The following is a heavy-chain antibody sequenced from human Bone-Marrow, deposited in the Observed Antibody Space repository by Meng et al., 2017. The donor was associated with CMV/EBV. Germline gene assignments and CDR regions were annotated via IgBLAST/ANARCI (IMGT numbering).Heavy chain of an antibody. CDR1: GFTFSSYG. J-gene: IGHJ4*02. Sequence: GESRKISCEASGFTFSSYGMHWVRQAPGKGLEWVAFIRYDGSNKYYVDSVEGRFTISRDNSKNTMYLQMNSLRAEDTAVYYCARCRYCSSTSCYCYFDYWGQGTLVSVSS. CDR3: ARCRYCSSTSCYCYFDY. CDR2: IRYDGSNK. D-gene: IGHD2-2*01. V-gene: IGHV3-30*02.